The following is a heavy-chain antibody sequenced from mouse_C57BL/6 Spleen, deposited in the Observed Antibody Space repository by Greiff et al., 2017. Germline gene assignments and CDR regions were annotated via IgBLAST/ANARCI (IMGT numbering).Heavy chain of an antibody. J-gene: IGHJ3*01. D-gene: IGHD2-2*01. Sequence: VQLQQPGAELVKPGASVKLSCKASGYTFTSYWMHWVKQRPGRGLEWIGRIDPNSGGTKYNEKFKSKATLTVDKPSSTAYMQLSRLTSEDSAVDYGARQGMVTTPWFAYWGQGTLVTVSA. V-gene: IGHV1-72*01. CDR1: GYTFTSYW. CDR3: ARQGMVTTPWFAY. CDR2: IDPNSGGT.